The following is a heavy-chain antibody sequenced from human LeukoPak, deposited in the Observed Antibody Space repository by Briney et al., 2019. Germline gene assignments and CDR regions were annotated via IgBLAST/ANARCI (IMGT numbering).Heavy chain of an antibody. J-gene: IGHJ5*02. D-gene: IGHD6-19*01. V-gene: IGHV3-23*01. CDR3: AKDPYSSGPYNWFDP. CDR1: GFTFSSYA. CDR2: ISGSVDST. Sequence: QAGGSLRLSCAASGFTFSSYAMTWVRQAPGKGLEWVSAISGSVDSTYYADSVKGLFTISRDNSKNTLYLQMNRLRAEDTAVYYCAKDPYSSGPYNWFDPWGQGTLVTVSS.